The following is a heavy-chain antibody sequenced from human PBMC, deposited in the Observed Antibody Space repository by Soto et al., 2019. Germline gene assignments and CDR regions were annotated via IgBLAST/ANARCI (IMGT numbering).Heavy chain of an antibody. Sequence: PSETLSLPCSVSRDSIRNYYWSWFRQPPGKGLDWIGYIYDSGRTNYNPSLKSRVTISVDTSKNQFSLKLSSVTAADTAVYYCARGRKDSSGYLYYFAYWGQGALVSVCS. V-gene: IGHV4-59*01. D-gene: IGHD3-22*01. J-gene: IGHJ4*01. CDR2: IYDSGRT. CDR1: RDSIRNYY. CDR3: ARGRKDSSGYLYYFAY.